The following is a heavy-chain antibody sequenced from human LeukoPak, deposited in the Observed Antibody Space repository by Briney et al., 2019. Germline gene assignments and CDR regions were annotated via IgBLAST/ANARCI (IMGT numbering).Heavy chain of an antibody. D-gene: IGHD5-24*01. J-gene: IGHJ4*02. CDR2: IIPIFGTA. Sequence: ASVKVSCKASGGTFSSYAISWVRQAPGQGLEWMGGIIPIFGTANYAQKFQGRVTITTDESTSTAYMELSSLRSEDTAAYYCARGRRWLQKFWGFDYWGQGTLVTVSS. CDR3: ARGRRWLQKFWGFDY. CDR1: GGTFSSYA. V-gene: IGHV1-69*05.